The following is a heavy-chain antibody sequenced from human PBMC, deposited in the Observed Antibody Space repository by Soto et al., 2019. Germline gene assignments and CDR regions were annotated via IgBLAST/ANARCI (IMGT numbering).Heavy chain of an antibody. J-gene: IGHJ3*01. D-gene: IGHD1-26*01. CDR3: VRDGQTGAPFAFDV. V-gene: IGHV3-33*01. Sequence: QVQLVESGGGVVQPGRSLRLSCAASGFTFNRHGIHWVRQAPGKGLEWVADITSTGDPQYYADSVKGRFTISRDNSKSIMYLQMNSLRADDTAIYFCVRDGQTGAPFAFDVWGHGTMVAVS. CDR2: ITSTGDPQ. CDR1: GFTFNRHG.